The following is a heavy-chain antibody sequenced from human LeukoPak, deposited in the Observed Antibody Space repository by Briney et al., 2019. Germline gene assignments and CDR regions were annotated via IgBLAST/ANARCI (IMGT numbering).Heavy chain of an antibody. Sequence: PSETLSLTCTVSGGSISSGSYYWSWIRQPAGKGLEWIGRIYTSGSTNYNPSLKSRATISVDTSKNQFSPKLSSVTAADTAVYYCARDVGAGRDGYNDAFDIWGQGTMVTVSS. CDR3: ARDVGAGRDGYNDAFDI. CDR2: IYTSGST. J-gene: IGHJ3*02. CDR1: GGSISSGSYY. D-gene: IGHD5-24*01. V-gene: IGHV4-61*02.